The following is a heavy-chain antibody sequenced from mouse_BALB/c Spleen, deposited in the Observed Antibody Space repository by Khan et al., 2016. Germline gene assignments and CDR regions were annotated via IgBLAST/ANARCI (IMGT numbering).Heavy chain of an antibody. CDR1: GYSITSDYA. V-gene: IGHV3-2*02. D-gene: IGHD2-1*01. Sequence: EVQLQESGPGLVKPSQSLSLTCTVTGYSITSDYAWHWIRQFPGNKLEWMGYISYSGSTSYNPSLKSRISITRDTSKNQFFLQLNSVTTEDTATYYAGSDYYGSRYFDYWGQGTPLTVSS. CDR3: GSDYYGSRYFDY. J-gene: IGHJ2*01. CDR2: ISYSGST.